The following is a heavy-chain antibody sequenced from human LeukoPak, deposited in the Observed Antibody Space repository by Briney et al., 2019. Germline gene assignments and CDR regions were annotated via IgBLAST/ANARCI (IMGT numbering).Heavy chain of an antibody. CDR3: ARFHSSGYSRWFDP. J-gene: IGHJ5*02. V-gene: IGHV5-51*01. CDR1: GYSFTTNW. CDR2: IYPGDSDT. D-gene: IGHD3-22*01. Sequence: GESLKISCKSSGYSFTTNWIGWGRQMPGKGLEWMGIIYPGDSDTRYSPSFQGQVTISADKSISTAYLQWSSLKASDTAMYYCARFHSSGYSRWFDPWGQGTLVTVSS.